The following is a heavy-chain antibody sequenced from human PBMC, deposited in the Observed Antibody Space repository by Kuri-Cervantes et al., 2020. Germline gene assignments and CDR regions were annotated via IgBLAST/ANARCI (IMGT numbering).Heavy chain of an antibody. Sequence: SETLSLTCTVSGGSISSGDYYWSWIRQPPGKGLEWIGYIYYSGSTYYNPSLKSRVTISVDTSKNQFSLKLSSVTAADTAVYYCARDPELDYDYVWGSYRYYYYYGMDVWGQGTTVTVSS. CDR3: ARDPELDYDYVWGSYRYYYYYGMDV. V-gene: IGHV4-30-4*01. CDR2: IYYSGST. CDR1: GGSISSGDYY. J-gene: IGHJ6*02. D-gene: IGHD3-16*02.